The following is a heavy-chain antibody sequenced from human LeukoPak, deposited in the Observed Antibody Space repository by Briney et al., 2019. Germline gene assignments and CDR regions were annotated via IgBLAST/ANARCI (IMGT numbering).Heavy chain of an antibody. D-gene: IGHD4-23*01. CDR1: GGSINSYY. CDR2: IYYSGST. J-gene: IGHJ4*02. V-gene: IGHV4-59*01. Sequence: SETLSLTCTVSGGSINSYYWSWIRQPPGKGLEWIGYIYYSGSTNYNPSLKSRVTISVDTSKNQFSLKLSSVTAADTAVYYCARGHYGGDFDYWGQGTLVTVSS. CDR3: ARGHYGGDFDY.